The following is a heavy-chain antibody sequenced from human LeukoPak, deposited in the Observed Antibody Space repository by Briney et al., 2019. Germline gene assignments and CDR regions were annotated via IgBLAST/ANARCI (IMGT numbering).Heavy chain of an antibody. Sequence: ASVKVSCKASGYTFTSYYMHWVRQAPGQGLEWMGLINPTGVSTGYAQKFQGRVTMTRDMSTSTDYMELSSLRSEDTAVYYCARDNSVGDIAWWFAPWGQGTLVTVSS. CDR1: GYTFTSYY. V-gene: IGHV1-46*01. D-gene: IGHD3-16*02. CDR2: INPTGVST. CDR3: ARDNSVGDIAWWFAP. J-gene: IGHJ5*02.